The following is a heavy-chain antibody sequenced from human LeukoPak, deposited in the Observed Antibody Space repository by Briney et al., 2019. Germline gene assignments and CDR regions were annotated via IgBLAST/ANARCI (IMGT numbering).Heavy chain of an antibody. CDR1: RFTFSNYW. V-gene: IGHV3-74*01. CDR2: INSDGSIN. CDR3: ARGLLERSTINLGY. Sequence: GGSLRLSCAASRFTFSNYWMHWVRQAPGKGLVWVSRINSDGSINIYAASVRGRFTISRDNAKNTLYLQMNRLRAEDTAVYYYARGLLERSTINLGYWGQGTLVAVSS. J-gene: IGHJ4*02. D-gene: IGHD5-24*01.